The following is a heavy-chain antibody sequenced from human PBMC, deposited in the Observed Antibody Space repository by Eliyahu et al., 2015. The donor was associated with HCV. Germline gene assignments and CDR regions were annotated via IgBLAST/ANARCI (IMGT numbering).Heavy chain of an antibody. J-gene: IGHJ6*02. Sequence: EVQLVQSGAEVKKPGESLXISXKGSGYSXSNSXXGWVXQMXGKGLEWMGIIYPGDSETTYSPSFQGQVTISADKSISTAYLQWSSLKASDTAMYYCARRGPGDAQGYYYYSMDVLSQGTMVTVSS. CDR2: IYPGDSET. V-gene: IGHV5-51*01. CDR1: GYSXSNSX. D-gene: IGHD7-27*01. CDR3: ARRGPGDAQGYYYYSMDV.